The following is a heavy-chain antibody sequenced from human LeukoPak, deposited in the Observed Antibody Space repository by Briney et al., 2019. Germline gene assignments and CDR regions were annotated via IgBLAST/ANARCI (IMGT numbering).Heavy chain of an antibody. CDR1: GFTFSSCA. D-gene: IGHD2-8*02. V-gene: IGHV3-30-3*01. CDR3: AREEGLVLDY. J-gene: IGHJ4*02. Sequence: GRSLRLSCAASGFTFSSCAMHWVRQAPGKGLEWVAVISYDGSNKYYADSVKGRFTISRDYSKNTLYLQMNSLRAEDTAVYYCAREEGLVLDYWGQGTLVTVSS. CDR2: ISYDGSNK.